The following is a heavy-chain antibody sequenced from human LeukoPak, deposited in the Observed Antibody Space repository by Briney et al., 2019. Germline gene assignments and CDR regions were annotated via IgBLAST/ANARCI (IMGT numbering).Heavy chain of an antibody. J-gene: IGHJ4*02. CDR3: ATSSLDF. CDR1: GFTFSNFA. V-gene: IGHV3-64*01. CDR2: ISSNGGST. D-gene: IGHD6-6*01. Sequence: GGSLRLSCAASGFTFSNFAMYWVRQAPGEGLEWVSTISSNGGSTSYANSVKGRFTISRDNSNNTLYLQMGSLRADDMAVYDCATSSLDFWGEVTLVSVS.